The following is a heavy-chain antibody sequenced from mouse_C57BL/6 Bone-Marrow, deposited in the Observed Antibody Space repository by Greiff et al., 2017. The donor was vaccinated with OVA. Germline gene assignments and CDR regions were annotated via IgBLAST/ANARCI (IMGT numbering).Heavy chain of an antibody. CDR1: GFTFSDYY. J-gene: IGHJ3*01. Sequence: EVKVEESGGGLVQPGGSLKLSCAASGFTFSDYYMYWVRQTPEKRLEWVAYISNGGGSTYYPDTVKGRFTISRDNAKNTLYLQMSRLKSEDTAMYYCAGDYGFAYWGQGTLVTVSA. CDR2: ISNGGGST. CDR3: AGDYGFAY. D-gene: IGHD2-4*01. V-gene: IGHV5-12*01.